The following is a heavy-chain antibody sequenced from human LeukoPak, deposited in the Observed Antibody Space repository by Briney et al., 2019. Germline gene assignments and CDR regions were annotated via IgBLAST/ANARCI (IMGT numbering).Heavy chain of an antibody. J-gene: IGHJ5*02. CDR1: GFSFTTYW. V-gene: IGHV3-7*01. Sequence: GESLRLSCAASGFSFTTYWMSWVRQAPGKGLEWVANIKQDGTEKYYVDSVKGRFTISRDNAKNSLYLQMNSLRAEDTAVYYCAREGGTYSSGWYINWFDPWGQGTLVTVSS. CDR2: IKQDGTEK. CDR3: AREGGTYSSGWYINWFDP. D-gene: IGHD6-19*01.